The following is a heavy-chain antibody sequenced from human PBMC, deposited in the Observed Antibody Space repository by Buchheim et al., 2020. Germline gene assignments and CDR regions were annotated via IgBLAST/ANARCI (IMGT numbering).Heavy chain of an antibody. CDR1: GGSFSGYY. Sequence: QVQLQQWGAGLLKPSETLSLTCAVYGGSFSGYYWSWIRQPPGKGLEWIGEINHSGSTNYNPSLKSRVTISVDTSKNQFSLKLSSVTAADTAVYYCARVLRKGYCTGGVCSGWLNWFDPWGQGTL. V-gene: IGHV4-34*01. CDR2: INHSGST. J-gene: IGHJ5*02. CDR3: ARVLRKGYCTGGVCSGWLNWFDP. D-gene: IGHD2-8*02.